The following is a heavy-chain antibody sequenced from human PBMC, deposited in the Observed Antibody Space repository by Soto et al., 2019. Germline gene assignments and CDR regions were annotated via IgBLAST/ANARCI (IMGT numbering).Heavy chain of an antibody. CDR2: INPNSGGT. CDR3: ARSTGTTCGYYYGMDV. J-gene: IGHJ6*02. D-gene: IGHD1-7*01. CDR1: GYTFTGYY. Sequence: QVQLVQSGAEVKKPGASVKVSCKASGYTFTGYYMHWVRQAPGQGLEWMGWINPNSGGTNYAQKFQGWVTMTRDTSISTAYMELSRLRSDDTAVHYCARSTGTTCGYYYGMDVWGQGTTVTVSS. V-gene: IGHV1-2*04.